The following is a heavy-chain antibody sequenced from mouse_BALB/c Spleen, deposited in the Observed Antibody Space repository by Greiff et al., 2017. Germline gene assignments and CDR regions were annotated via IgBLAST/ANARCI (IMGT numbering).Heavy chain of an antibody. CDR2: ISDGGSYT. CDR1: GFTFSDYY. CDR3: ARDEGLSRYSAWFAY. D-gene: IGHD2-14*01. V-gene: IGHV5-4*02. J-gene: IGHJ3*01. Sequence: EVQVVESGGGLVKPGGSLKLSCAASGFTFSDYYMYWVRQTPEKRLEWVATISDGGSYTYYPDSVKGRFTISRDNAKNNLYLQMSSLKSEDTAMYYCARDEGLSRYSAWFAYWGQGTLVTVSA.